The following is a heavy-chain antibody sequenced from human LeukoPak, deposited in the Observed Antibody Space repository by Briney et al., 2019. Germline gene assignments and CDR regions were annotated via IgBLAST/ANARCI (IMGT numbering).Heavy chain of an antibody. V-gene: IGHV3-9*01. J-gene: IGHJ3*02. Sequence: GGSLRLSCAASGFTFGDYAMHWVRQAPGKGLEWVSGISWNSDSIGYADSVKGRFTISRDNAKNSLYLQMNSLRAEDTAVYYCARGYYYDSSGYYVDAFDIWGQGTMVTVSS. CDR3: ARGYYYDSSGYYVDAFDI. D-gene: IGHD3-22*01. CDR1: GFTFGDYA. CDR2: ISWNSDSI.